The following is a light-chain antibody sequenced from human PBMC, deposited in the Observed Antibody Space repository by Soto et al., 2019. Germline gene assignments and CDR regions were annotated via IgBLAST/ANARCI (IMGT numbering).Light chain of an antibody. J-gene: IGKJ2*01. CDR3: QQYDHWAYT. CDR1: QTISSN. Sequence: EIVMTQSPATLSVSPGERATLSCRASQTISSNLAWHQQKPGQAPRLLIYGASARPAGVPARFSGSGSGTEFALPISSVQSEDFAVYYCQQYDHWAYTFGQGNKLEIK. CDR2: GAS. V-gene: IGKV3-15*01.